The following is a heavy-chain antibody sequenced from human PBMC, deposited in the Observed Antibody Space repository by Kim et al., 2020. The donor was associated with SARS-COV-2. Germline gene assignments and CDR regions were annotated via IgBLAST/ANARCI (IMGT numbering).Heavy chain of an antibody. CDR3: ATPRGSGSYGY. Sequence: ANYAQKFQGRVTITADESTSTAYMELSSLRSEDTAVYYCATPRGSGSYGYWGQGTLVTVSS. D-gene: IGHD3-10*01. V-gene: IGHV1-69*01. J-gene: IGHJ4*02. CDR2: A.